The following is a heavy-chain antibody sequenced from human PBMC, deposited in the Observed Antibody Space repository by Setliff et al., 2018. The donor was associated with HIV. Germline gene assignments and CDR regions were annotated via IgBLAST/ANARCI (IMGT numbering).Heavy chain of an antibody. CDR1: GDSIRGYY. D-gene: IGHD5-12*01. Sequence: SETLSLTCTVSGDSIRGYYWSWIRQPPGKGLEWMGYVFYTGFAAYNPSLKSRLTISVDTSKSQFSLRLTSATAADTAIYYCARQVSIPGVAITPVDYWGRGALVTVSS. J-gene: IGHJ4*02. CDR3: ARQVSIPGVAITPVDY. CDR2: VFYTGFA. V-gene: IGHV4-59*08.